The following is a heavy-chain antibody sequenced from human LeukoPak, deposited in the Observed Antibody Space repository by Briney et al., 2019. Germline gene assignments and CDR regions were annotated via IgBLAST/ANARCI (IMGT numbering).Heavy chain of an antibody. V-gene: IGHV1-2*02. CDR3: ARGHSSLRLYYFDY. D-gene: IGHD6-6*01. J-gene: IGHJ4*02. CDR2: INPNSGGT. Sequence: ASVKVSCKASGYTFTGYYMHWVRQAPGQGPEWMGWINPNSGGTNYAQKFEGRVTMTRDTSISTADMELSSLTSEDTAVYYCARGHSSLRLYYFDYWGQGTLVTVSS. CDR1: GYTFTGYY.